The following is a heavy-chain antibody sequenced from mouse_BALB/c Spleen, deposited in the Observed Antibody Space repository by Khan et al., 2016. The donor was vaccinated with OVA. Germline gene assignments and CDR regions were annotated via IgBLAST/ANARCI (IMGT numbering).Heavy chain of an antibody. D-gene: IGHD3-1*01. CDR3: ARGGSSGPAWFAY. CDR2: IRYDGNS. J-gene: IGHJ3*01. V-gene: IGHV3-6*02. Sequence: EVELVESGPGLVKPSQSLSLTCSVTGYSITSGYFWNWIRQFPGNKLEWMGYIRYDGNSNYNPSLKNRISINRDTSKNQFFLKLNSVTPEDTATYDCARGGSSGPAWFAYWGQGTLVTVSA. CDR1: GYSITSGYF.